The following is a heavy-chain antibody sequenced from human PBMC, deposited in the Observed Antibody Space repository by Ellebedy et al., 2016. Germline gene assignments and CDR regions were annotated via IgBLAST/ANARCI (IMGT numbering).Heavy chain of an antibody. CDR1: GGSISSYY. Sequence: SETLSLXCTVSGGSISSYYWSWIRQPPGKGLEWIGEINHSGSTNYNPSLKSRVTISVDTSKNQFSLKLSSVTAADTAVYYCARGPYCSSTSCKKYYYYYMDVWGKGTTVTVSS. D-gene: IGHD2-2*01. CDR2: INHSGST. V-gene: IGHV4-34*01. J-gene: IGHJ6*03. CDR3: ARGPYCSSTSCKKYYYYYMDV.